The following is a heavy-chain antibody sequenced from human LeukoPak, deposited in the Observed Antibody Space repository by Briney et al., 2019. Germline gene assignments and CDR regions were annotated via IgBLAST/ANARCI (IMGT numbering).Heavy chain of an antibody. D-gene: IGHD6-25*01. Sequence: KPSETLSLTCAVSGYSISSGYYWGWIRQPPGKGLEWIGSIYHSGSTYYNPSLKSRVTISVDTSKNQFSLKLSSVTAADTAVYYCARQRRASDYWGQGTLVTVSS. CDR3: ARQRRASDY. CDR1: GYSISSGYY. J-gene: IGHJ4*02. CDR2: IYHSGST. V-gene: IGHV4-38-2*01.